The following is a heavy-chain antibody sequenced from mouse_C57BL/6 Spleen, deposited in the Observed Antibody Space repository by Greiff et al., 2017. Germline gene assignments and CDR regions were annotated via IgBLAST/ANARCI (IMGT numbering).Heavy chain of an antibody. Sequence: EVKLVESGAELVRPGASVKLSCTASGFNIKDDYMHWVKQRPEQGLEWIGWIDPENGDTEYASKFQGKATITADTSSNTAYLQLSSLTSEDTAVYYCTSRSPFAYWGQGTLVTVSA. V-gene: IGHV14-4*01. CDR2: IDPENGDT. J-gene: IGHJ3*01. CDR1: GFNIKDDY. CDR3: TSRSPFAY.